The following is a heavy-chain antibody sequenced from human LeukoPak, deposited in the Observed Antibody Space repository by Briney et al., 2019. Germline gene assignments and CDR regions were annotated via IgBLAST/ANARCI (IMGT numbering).Heavy chain of an antibody. V-gene: IGHV3-66*02. D-gene: IGHD4-17*01. Sequence: GGSLRLSCAASGFSVSSRYMTWVRQAPGKGLEWVSVIYSGGSIYYADSLKGRFTISRDNSKNTLYLQMNGLRVEDTAVYYCATDSNNNGDYEAWGQGTLVTVSS. CDR2: IYSGGSI. CDR3: ATDSNNNGDYEA. CDR1: GFSVSSRY. J-gene: IGHJ5*02.